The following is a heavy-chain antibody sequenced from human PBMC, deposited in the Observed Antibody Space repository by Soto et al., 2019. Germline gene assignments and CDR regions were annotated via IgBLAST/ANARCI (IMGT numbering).Heavy chain of an antibody. Sequence: ASVKVSCKASGYTFTSYGISWVRQAPGQGLEWMGWISAYNGNTNYAQKLQGRVTMTTDTSTSTAYMELRSLRSDDTAVYYCARSKVCSSSWYVDYYYGMDVWGQGTTVTVSS. D-gene: IGHD6-13*01. CDR1: GYTFTSYG. CDR2: ISAYNGNT. CDR3: ARSKVCSSSWYVDYYYGMDV. V-gene: IGHV1-18*04. J-gene: IGHJ6*02.